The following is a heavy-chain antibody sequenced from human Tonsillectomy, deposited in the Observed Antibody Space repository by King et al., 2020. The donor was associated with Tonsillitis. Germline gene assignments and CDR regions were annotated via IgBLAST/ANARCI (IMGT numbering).Heavy chain of an antibody. CDR3: AREEYGDFPY. CDR1: GASINTDTYS. D-gene: IGHD4-17*01. Sequence: QLQESGPGLVKPSQTLSLTCTVSGASINTDTYSWNWIRQPAGKGLEWIGRIFTSGSTSSNPSLKSRVTISVDTSKNQFSLKLSSVTAADPAVYFCAREEYGDFPYWGQGTLVTVSS. CDR2: IFTSGST. J-gene: IGHJ4*02. V-gene: IGHV4-61*02.